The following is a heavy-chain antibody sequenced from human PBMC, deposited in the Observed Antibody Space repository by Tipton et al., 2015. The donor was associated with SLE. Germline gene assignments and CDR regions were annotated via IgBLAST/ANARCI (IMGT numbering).Heavy chain of an antibody. CDR1: GGSFNEYY. CDR3: ARTNPLYSSSLTGLYGLDV. V-gene: IGHV4-34*01. J-gene: IGHJ6*02. D-gene: IGHD6-13*01. CDR2: INHSGNT. Sequence: TLSLTCAVYGGSFNEYYWSWICQPPGKGLEWIGEINHSGNTNYNPSLKGRVTISVDTSKNQFSLKLSSVTAADTAVYYCARTNPLYSSSLTGLYGLDVWGQGTTVTVSS.